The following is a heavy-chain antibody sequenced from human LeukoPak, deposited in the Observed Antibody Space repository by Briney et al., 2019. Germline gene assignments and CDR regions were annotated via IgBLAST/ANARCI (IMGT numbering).Heavy chain of an antibody. CDR1: GDSLSSGGYY. D-gene: IGHD1-26*01. CDR3: AGEQFEWEHRPGYFDY. Sequence: TLSLTCTVSGDSLSSGGYYWSSSPQHPGEGLEWLWYIYYSGSTYYNPSLKSGVTITVDTSKNQFSLKLSSVTAADTAVYYCAGEQFEWEHRPGYFDYWGQGTLVTVSS. V-gene: IGHV4-31*03. J-gene: IGHJ4*02. CDR2: IYYSGST.